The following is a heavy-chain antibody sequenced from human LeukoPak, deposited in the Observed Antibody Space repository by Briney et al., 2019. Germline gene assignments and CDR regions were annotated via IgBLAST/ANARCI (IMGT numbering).Heavy chain of an antibody. Sequence: TGGSLRLSCAVSGFTFSSYAMSWVRQAPGKGLEWVSAISGSGGSTYYADSVKGRFTISRDNSKNTLYLQMNSLRAEDTAVYYCATTPLPLYSSGWLWAFDIWGQGTMVTVSS. V-gene: IGHV3-23*01. CDR3: ATTPLPLYSSGWLWAFDI. J-gene: IGHJ3*02. CDR1: GFTFSSYA. D-gene: IGHD6-19*01. CDR2: ISGSGGST.